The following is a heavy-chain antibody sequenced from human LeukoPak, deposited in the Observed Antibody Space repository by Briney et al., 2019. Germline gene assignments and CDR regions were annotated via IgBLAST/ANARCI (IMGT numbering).Heavy chain of an antibody. J-gene: IGHJ6*02. CDR2: IYYSGGT. V-gene: IGHV4-30-4*01. CDR1: GGSISSGDYY. Sequence: SETLSLTCTVSGGSISSGDYYWSWIRQPPGKGLEWIGYIYYSGGTYYNPSLKSRVTISLGTSENQFSLKLSSVTAVDTAVYYCARERSYYDMDVWGQGTTVTVSS. CDR3: ARERSYYDMDV.